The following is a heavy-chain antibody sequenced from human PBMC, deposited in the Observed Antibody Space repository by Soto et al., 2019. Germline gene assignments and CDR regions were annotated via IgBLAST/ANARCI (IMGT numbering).Heavy chain of an antibody. V-gene: IGHV3-21*01. Sequence: EVQLVESGGGLVKPGGSLRLSCAASGFTFSSYSMNWVRQAPGKGLEWVSSISSSSSYIYYADSVKGRFTISRDNANNSLYLLMNSLRAVDTAVYYCARDYAVTTSWGWFDRWGQGPVVTVS. CDR3: ARDYAVTTSWGWFDR. D-gene: IGHD4-17*01. J-gene: IGHJ5*02. CDR1: GFTFSSYS. CDR2: ISSSSSYI.